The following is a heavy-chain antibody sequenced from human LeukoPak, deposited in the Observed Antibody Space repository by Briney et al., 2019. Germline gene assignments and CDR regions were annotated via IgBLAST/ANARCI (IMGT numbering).Heavy chain of an antibody. V-gene: IGHV3-30*03. CDR1: GFTFTSYG. CDR3: ARDLSPVVRASPMGY. D-gene: IGHD3-10*01. J-gene: IGHJ4*02. Sequence: GGSLRLSCAASGFTFTSYGMHWVRQAPGKGLEWVALITYDGYYKYYSDSVKGRFTISSDTSKNTLYLQMNSLRAEDTAVYYCARDLSPVVRASPMGYWGQGTPVTASS. CDR2: ITYDGYYK.